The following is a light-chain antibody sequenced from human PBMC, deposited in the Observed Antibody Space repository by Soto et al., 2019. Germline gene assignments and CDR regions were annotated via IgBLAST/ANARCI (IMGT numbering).Light chain of an antibody. CDR1: QSLSSN. V-gene: IGKV3-15*01. CDR3: HQYNNWPLT. Sequence: EIVMTQSPATLSVSPGERATLSCRASQSLSSNLAWYQQKPGQAPSLLIYGTSTRATGIPARFSGSGSGTEFTLNISSLQSEDFAIYYCHQYNNWPLTFGGGTKVEIK. J-gene: IGKJ4*01. CDR2: GTS.